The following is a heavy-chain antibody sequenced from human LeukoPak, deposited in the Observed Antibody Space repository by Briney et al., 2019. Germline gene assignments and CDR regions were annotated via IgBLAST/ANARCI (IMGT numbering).Heavy chain of an antibody. CDR1: VFTFSSYA. D-gene: IGHD3-10*01. V-gene: IGHV3-23*01. CDR3: AKDGDLYGSGKFDY. Sequence: GGSLRHSCVASVFTFSSYAMSWVRQAPGKGLEWVSAISGGGGSTYYADSVKGRFTISRDNSKNTLYLQMNSLRAEDTAVYYCAKDGDLYGSGKFDYWGQGTLVTVSS. J-gene: IGHJ4*02. CDR2: ISGGGGST.